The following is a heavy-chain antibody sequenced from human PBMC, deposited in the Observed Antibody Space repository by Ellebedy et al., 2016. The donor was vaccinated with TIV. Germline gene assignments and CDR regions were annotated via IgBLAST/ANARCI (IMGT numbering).Heavy chain of an antibody. CDR2: IIPILGIA. J-gene: IGHJ6*02. CDR1: GGTFSSYA. V-gene: IGHV1-69*04. CDR3: ARDRDSSSWYFGGYYYYGMDV. Sequence: AASVKVSCKASGGTFSSYAISWVRQAPGQGLEWMGRIIPILGIANYALKFQGRVTITADKSTSKAYMELSSLRSEEPAVYYCARDRDSSSWYFGGYYYYGMDVWGQGTTVTVSS. D-gene: IGHD6-13*01.